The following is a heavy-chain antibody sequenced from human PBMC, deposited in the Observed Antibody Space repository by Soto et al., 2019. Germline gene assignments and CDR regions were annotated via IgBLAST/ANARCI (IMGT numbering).Heavy chain of an antibody. CDR3: AKHSHSASYYWAVDI. D-gene: IGHD1-26*01. CDR2: IYPDYSDA. Sequence: EXLKISYKSSGYXFSNYWLFWVRHMPGKGLELMGIIYPDYSDARYSPSFQGQVTISADKSIRTAYLQWSSLKASDTAMYYCAKHSHSASYYWAVDIWGQGTMVTVSS. V-gene: IGHV5-51*01. J-gene: IGHJ3*02. CDR1: GYXFSNYW.